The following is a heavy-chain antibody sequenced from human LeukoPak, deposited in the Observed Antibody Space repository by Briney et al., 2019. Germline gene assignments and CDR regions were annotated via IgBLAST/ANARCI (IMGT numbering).Heavy chain of an antibody. CDR3: AKGTCTAKSCYGNAFDM. CDR1: GFTFSSYA. CDR2: ISGGGPRT. D-gene: IGHD2-15*01. J-gene: IGHJ3*02. V-gene: IGHV3-23*01. Sequence: GGSLRLSCAASGFTFSSYAMNWIRQAPGKGLEWVSTISGGGPRTYYADSVKGRFTISRDNANNTAYLLMSSLRAEDTAVYYCAKGTCTAKSCYGNAFDMWGQGTKVTVSS.